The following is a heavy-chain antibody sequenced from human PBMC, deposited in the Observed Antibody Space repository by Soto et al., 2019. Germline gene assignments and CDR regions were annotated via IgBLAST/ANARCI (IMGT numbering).Heavy chain of an antibody. CDR2: IDPGNGNT. D-gene: IGHD1-7*01. CDR3: ATNWNYDY. J-gene: IGHJ4*02. V-gene: IGHV1-3*01. Sequence: GASVKVSCKASGYTFSSYALHWVRQAPGQSLGWMGWIDPGNGNTKYSQRFQGRVTITGDTSASTVYMELSSLRSEDTAVYYCATNWNYDYWGQGALVTVSS. CDR1: GYTFSSYA.